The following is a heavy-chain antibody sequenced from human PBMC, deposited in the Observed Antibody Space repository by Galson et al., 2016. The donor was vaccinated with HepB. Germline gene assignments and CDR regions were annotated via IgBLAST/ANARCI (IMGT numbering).Heavy chain of an antibody. J-gene: IGHJ6*02. CDR2: IKRDESAT. V-gene: IGHV3-7*01. Sequence: SLRLSCAASGFTFSNSLMTWVRLAPGKGLEWVASIKRDESATYYVGSVKGRFTISRNNAKNSLFLQMNSLRAEDTALYYCARGGSMDVWGQGTTVIVSS. CDR3: ARGGSMDV. CDR1: GFTFSNSL.